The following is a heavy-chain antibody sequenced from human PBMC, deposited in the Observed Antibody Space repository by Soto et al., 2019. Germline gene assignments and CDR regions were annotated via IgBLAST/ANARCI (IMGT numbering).Heavy chain of an antibody. D-gene: IGHD4-17*01. CDR1: GFTFSSYG. Sequence: GGSLRLSCAASGFTFSSYGMHWVRQAPGKGLEWVAVIWYDGSNKYYADSVKGRFTISRDNSKNTLYLQMNSLRAEDTAVYYCARDPLTTYRSYYYYYMDVWGKGTTVTVSS. CDR3: ARDPLTTYRSYYYYYMDV. J-gene: IGHJ6*03. V-gene: IGHV3-33*01. CDR2: IWYDGSNK.